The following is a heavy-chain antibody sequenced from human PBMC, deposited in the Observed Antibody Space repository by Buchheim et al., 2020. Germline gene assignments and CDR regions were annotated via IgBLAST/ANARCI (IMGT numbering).Heavy chain of an antibody. CDR3: ASGVGAGNSVYFDY. CDR1: GFTFSSCV. Sequence: EVQLLESGGALVQPAGSLRLSCAASGFTFSSCVMSWVRQAPGKGLEWVSAISGSGDSTYYAGSVKGRFSISRDNSKNTLYLQMDSLRAEDTAIYYCASGVGAGNSVYFDYWGQGTL. D-gene: IGHD4-23*01. J-gene: IGHJ4*02. CDR2: ISGSGDST. V-gene: IGHV3-23*01.